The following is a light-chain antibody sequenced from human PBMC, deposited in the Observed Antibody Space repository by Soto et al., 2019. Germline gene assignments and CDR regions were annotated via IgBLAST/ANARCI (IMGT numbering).Light chain of an antibody. CDR3: QQYDNLPLT. J-gene: IGKJ4*01. CDR1: QDISTY. Sequence: DIQMTQSPSSLSASVGDRVTITCQASQDISTYLNWSQQKPGKAPKLLIYDASNLETGVPSRFSGSGSGTDFTFTINSLQPEDFATYFCQQYDNLPLTFGGGTKVEIK. V-gene: IGKV1-33*01. CDR2: DAS.